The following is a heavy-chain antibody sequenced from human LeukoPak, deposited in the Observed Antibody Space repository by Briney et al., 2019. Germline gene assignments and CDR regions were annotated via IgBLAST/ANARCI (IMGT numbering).Heavy chain of an antibody. Sequence: SGGSLRLSWAASGFTFSSYAMHWVRQAPGKGLEWVAVISYDGSNKYYADSVKGRFTISRDNSKNTLYLQMNSLRAEDTAVYYCARENYGDHYFDHWGQGTLVTVSS. J-gene: IGHJ4*02. CDR1: GFTFSSYA. D-gene: IGHD4-17*01. CDR3: ARENYGDHYFDH. CDR2: ISYDGSNK. V-gene: IGHV3-30-3*01.